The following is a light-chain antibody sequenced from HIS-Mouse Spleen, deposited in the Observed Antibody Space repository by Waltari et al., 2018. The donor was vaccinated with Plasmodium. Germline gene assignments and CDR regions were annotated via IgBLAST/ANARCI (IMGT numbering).Light chain of an antibody. CDR2: EDS. CDR3: YSTDSSGNHRV. CDR1: ALPKNY. J-gene: IGLJ3*02. V-gene: IGLV3-10*01. Sequence: SYELTQPPSVSVSPGQTARITCSGDALPKNYAYWYQQKSGQAPVLVSYEDSKRPSGSPERFSGSSSGTMATLTISGAQVEDEADYYCYSTDSSGNHRVFGGGTKLTVL.